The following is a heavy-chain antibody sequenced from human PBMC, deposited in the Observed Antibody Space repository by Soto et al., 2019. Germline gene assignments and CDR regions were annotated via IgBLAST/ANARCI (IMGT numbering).Heavy chain of an antibody. CDR2: IYLNGAT. D-gene: IGHD6-6*01. V-gene: IGHV4-4*07. Sequence: QVQLQESGPRLVKPSETLSLTCAVSGGSISSFYWNWIRQSAGKGLEWIGRIYLNGATTYNPSLQSRVTMSVDTSKNQFSLKLSSLPAADTALYYCARSPSTSSIGTFDIWGQGTMVTVSS. CDR3: ARSPSTSSIGTFDI. J-gene: IGHJ3*02. CDR1: GGSISSFY.